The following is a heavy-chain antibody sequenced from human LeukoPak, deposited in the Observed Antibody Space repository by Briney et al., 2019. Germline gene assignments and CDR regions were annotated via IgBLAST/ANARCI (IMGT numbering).Heavy chain of an antibody. D-gene: IGHD5-18*01. J-gene: IGHJ4*02. CDR3: VRADAKKTAMVDY. CDR2: ISSSVSTI. Sequence: PGGSLRLSCAASGFIFSSYEMNWVRQAPGKGLEWVSYISSSVSTIFYADSVKGRFTISRDNAKNSLYLQMNSLRVEDTAVYYCVRADAKKTAMVDYWGRGTLVAVSS. V-gene: IGHV3-48*03. CDR1: GFIFSSYE.